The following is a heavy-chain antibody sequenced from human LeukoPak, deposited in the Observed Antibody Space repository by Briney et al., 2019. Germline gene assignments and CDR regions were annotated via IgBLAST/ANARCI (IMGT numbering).Heavy chain of an antibody. Sequence: GGSLGLSCAASGFSFRDYGMHWVRRTPGKGLAWVAFIRSDGSDKYYADSVKGRCTISRDNSKKTVYLQMNSLRTEDTAVYYCAKDRWLQGYFDYWGQGTLVTVSS. J-gene: IGHJ4*02. CDR3: AKDRWLQGYFDY. CDR2: IRSDGSDK. V-gene: IGHV3-30*02. CDR1: GFSFRDYG. D-gene: IGHD5-24*01.